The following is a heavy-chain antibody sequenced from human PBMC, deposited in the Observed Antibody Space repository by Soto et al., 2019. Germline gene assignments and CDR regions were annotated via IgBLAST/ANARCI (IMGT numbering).Heavy chain of an antibody. CDR3: ARLGGGSGWYLLFDY. V-gene: IGHV4-59*08. D-gene: IGHD6-19*01. CDR1: GGSISSYY. J-gene: IGHJ4*02. CDR2: IYYSGST. Sequence: SETLSLTCTVSGGSISSYYWSWIRQPPGKGLEWIGYIYYSGSTNYNPSLKSRVTISVDTSKNQFSLKLSSVTAADTAVYYCARLGGGSGWYLLFDYWGQGTLVTVSS.